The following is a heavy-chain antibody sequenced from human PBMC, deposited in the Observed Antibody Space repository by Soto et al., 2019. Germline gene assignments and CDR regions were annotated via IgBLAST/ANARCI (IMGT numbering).Heavy chain of an antibody. J-gene: IGHJ3*01. CDR3: ARRARTATTTWGAFDV. CDR1: GFTFNTYV. Sequence: EVQLLESGGGLVQPGGSLRLSCVASGFTFNTYVMNWVRQAPGKGLEWVSTISYSADKTHYADSVKGRFTISRDNSRDTLFLQMNSLRAADAAVYYCARRARTATTTWGAFDVWGQGTMVTVSS. D-gene: IGHD1-7*01. V-gene: IGHV3-23*01. CDR2: ISYSADKT.